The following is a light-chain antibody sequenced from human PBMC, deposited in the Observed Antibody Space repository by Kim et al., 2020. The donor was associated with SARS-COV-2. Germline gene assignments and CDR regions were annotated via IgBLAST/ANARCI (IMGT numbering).Light chain of an antibody. CDR3: QQYGNSQT. CDR1: QSVSSNY. CDR2: GAS. Sequence: EIVLTQSPGTRSLSPGERATLSCRASQSVSSNYLAWYQQKPGQAPRLLIYGASSRATGIPDRFSGSGSGTDFTLTISRLEPEDFAVYYCQQYGNSQTFGQGTKVDIK. V-gene: IGKV3-20*01. J-gene: IGKJ1*01.